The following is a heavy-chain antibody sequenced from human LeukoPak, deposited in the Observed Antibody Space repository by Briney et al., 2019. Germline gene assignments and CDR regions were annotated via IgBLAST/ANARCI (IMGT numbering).Heavy chain of an antibody. CDR3: ARDLAMAVTDPFDY. J-gene: IGHJ4*02. Sequence: PGGSLRLSCAASGFTFSSYSMNWVRQAPGKGLEWVSYISSSSSAKYYADSAKGRFTISRDNAKNSLYLQMNSLRDEDTAVYYCARDLAMAVTDPFDYWGQGTLVTASS. V-gene: IGHV3-48*02. CDR1: GFTFSSYS. CDR2: ISSSSSAK. D-gene: IGHD2-21*02.